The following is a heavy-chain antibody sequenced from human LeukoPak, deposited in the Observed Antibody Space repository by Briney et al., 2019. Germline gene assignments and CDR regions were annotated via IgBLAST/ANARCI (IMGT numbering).Heavy chain of an antibody. J-gene: IGHJ4*02. Sequence: GASVKVSCKASGYTSTDYYLHWVRQAPGQGLEWMGCINPNSGGTDYAQKSQGRVTMTRDTSISTAYMELSSLTSDDTAIYYCARGRTPAGGRVLDGYWGQGTLVTVSS. CDR2: INPNSGGT. CDR1: GYTSTDYY. V-gene: IGHV1-2*02. CDR3: ARGRTPAGGRVLDGY. D-gene: IGHD6-13*01.